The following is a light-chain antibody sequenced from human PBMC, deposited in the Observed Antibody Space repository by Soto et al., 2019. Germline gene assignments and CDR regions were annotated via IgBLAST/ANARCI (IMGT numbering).Light chain of an antibody. CDR1: QGISNY. Sequence: DIQMTQSPSSLSASIGDRVTITRRASQGISNYLAWYQQRPGELPNLLIYATSTLPSGVPSRFSGSGSGTDFTLTISSLQPEDVATYYCRNYYTAPEAFGQGTKVEIK. CDR2: ATS. J-gene: IGKJ1*01. CDR3: RNYYTAPEA. V-gene: IGKV1-27*01.